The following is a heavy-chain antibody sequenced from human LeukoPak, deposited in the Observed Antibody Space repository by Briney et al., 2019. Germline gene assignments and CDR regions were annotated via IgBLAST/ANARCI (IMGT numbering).Heavy chain of an antibody. D-gene: IGHD6-13*01. CDR3: ARFASLYSRSWYYAFDI. V-gene: IGHV1-46*01. Sequence: ASVKVSCKVSGYTLTELSMHWVRQAPGQGLEWMGIINPSGGSTSYAQKFQGRVTMTRDTSTSTVYMELSSLRSEDTAVYYCARFASLYSRSWYYAFDIWGQGTMVTVSS. CDR1: GYTLTELS. J-gene: IGHJ3*02. CDR2: INPSGGST.